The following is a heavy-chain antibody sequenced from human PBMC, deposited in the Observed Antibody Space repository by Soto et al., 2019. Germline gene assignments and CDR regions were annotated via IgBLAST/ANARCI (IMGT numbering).Heavy chain of an antibody. V-gene: IGHV3-21*01. CDR1: GFTFSSYS. Sequence: PGGSLRLSCAASGFTFSSYSMNWVRQAPGKGLEWVSSISSSSSYIYYADSVKGRFTISRDNAKNSLYLQMNSLRAEDTAVYYCARGGPNYDILTGYSYYYYYYMDVWGKGTTVTVSS. CDR2: ISSSSSYI. J-gene: IGHJ6*03. D-gene: IGHD3-9*01. CDR3: ARGGPNYDILTGYSYYYYYYMDV.